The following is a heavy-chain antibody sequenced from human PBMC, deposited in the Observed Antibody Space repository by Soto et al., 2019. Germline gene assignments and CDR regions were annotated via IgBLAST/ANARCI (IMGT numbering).Heavy chain of an antibody. D-gene: IGHD3-22*01. CDR3: ARRLYYDSSGFEGGGMDV. V-gene: IGHV4-39*01. CDR1: GGSISISSYY. Sequence: SETLSLTCTVSGGSISISSYYWCWIRHPPGKGLEWIGSIYYSGSTYYNPSLKSRVTISVDTSKNQFSLKLSSVTAADTAVYYCARRLYYDSSGFEGGGMDVWGQGTTVT. CDR2: IYYSGST. J-gene: IGHJ6*02.